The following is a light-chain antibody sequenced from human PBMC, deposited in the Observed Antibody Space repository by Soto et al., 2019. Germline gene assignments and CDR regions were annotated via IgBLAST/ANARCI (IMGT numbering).Light chain of an antibody. CDR2: YIS. V-gene: IGKV3D-15*01. CDR1: QSVTSN. J-gene: IGKJ5*01. CDR3: QQHNQWPIT. Sequence: EIVMTQSPATLSVSPGDRATLSCRASQSVTSNLAWYQQKPGQAPRLLIYYISTRATGIPARFSGSGSGTEFTLTINSLQSEDSAVYYCQQHNQWPITFGQGTRLEIK.